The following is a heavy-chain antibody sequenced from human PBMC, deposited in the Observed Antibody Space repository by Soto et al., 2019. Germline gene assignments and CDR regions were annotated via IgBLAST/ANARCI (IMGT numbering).Heavy chain of an antibody. CDR1: GFTFSSYA. CDR2: ISYDGSNK. Sequence: LRLSCAASGFTFSSYAMHWVRQAPGKGLEWVAVISYDGSNKYYADSVKGRFTISRDNSKNTLYLQMNSLRAEDTAVYYCAREAQWLVQRNWFDPWGQGTLVTVSS. D-gene: IGHD6-19*01. J-gene: IGHJ5*02. V-gene: IGHV3-30-3*01. CDR3: AREAQWLVQRNWFDP.